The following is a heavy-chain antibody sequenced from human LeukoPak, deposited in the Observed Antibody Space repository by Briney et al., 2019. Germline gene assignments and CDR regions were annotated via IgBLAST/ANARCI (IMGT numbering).Heavy chain of an antibody. V-gene: IGHV3-69-1*02. Sequence: GGSLRLSCAASGFTFSNSNMYWVRQAPGEGLEWVSSITITTYIYYADSVKGRFTISRDNAKNSLYLQMNSLRAEDTAIYYCARALSIESSSPQGNWGQGTLVTVSS. D-gene: IGHD2-21*01. CDR2: ITITTYI. CDR1: GFTFSNSN. CDR3: ARALSIESSSPQGN. J-gene: IGHJ4*02.